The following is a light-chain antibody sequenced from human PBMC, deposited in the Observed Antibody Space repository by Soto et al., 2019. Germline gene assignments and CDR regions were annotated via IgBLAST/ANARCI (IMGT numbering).Light chain of an antibody. CDR3: QQLNRYPLT. J-gene: IGKJ4*01. V-gene: IGKV1-9*01. CDR1: QGISSY. CDR2: AAS. Sequence: DIQLTQSPSFLSASVGDRVIITCRASQGISSYLGWYQQKPGKAPKLLTYAASTLQSGVPSRFSGSGSGTEFTLTISSLQPEDFASYFCQQLNRYPLTFGGGTKVDIK.